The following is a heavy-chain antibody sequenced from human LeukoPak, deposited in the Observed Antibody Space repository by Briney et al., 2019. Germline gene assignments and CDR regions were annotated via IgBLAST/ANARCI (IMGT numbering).Heavy chain of an antibody. V-gene: IGHV3-53*01. D-gene: IGHD3-10*01. CDR1: GFTVSSNY. Sequence: PGGSLRLSCAASGFTVSSNYMSWVRQAPGKGLEWVAVIRGNGGGTYYADSVKGRFTISRDNSKNSLYLQMNSLRAEDTAVYFCARVILGNYGLDYWGQGTLVTVSS. CDR3: ARVILGNYGLDY. J-gene: IGHJ4*02. CDR2: IRGNGGGT.